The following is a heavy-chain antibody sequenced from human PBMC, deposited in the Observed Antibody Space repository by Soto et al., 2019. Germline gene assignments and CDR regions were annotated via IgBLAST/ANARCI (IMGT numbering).Heavy chain of an antibody. CDR3: AGVVWFRGMDV. J-gene: IGHJ6*02. Sequence: PSQTLSLTCDISGDSVSSSSAAWNWIRQSPSRGLEWLGRTYYRSKWIHEYTVSMESRITINPDTTKNQFSLHIYSVTPEDTAVYYCAGVVWFRGMDVWGQGTPVTVS. D-gene: IGHD3-16*01. V-gene: IGHV6-1*01. CDR2: TYYRSKWIH. CDR1: GDSVSSSSAA.